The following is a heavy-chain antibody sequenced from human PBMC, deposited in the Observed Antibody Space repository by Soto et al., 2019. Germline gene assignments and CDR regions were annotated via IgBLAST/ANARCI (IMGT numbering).Heavy chain of an antibody. CDR2: IYYSGST. Sequence: SETLSLTCTVSGGSISSSSYYWGWIRQPPGKGLEWIGSIYYSGSTYYNPSLKSRVTISVDTSKNQFSLKLSSVTAADTAVYYCARHRGYDFWSGYYYYYYYGMDVWGQGTTVTVSS. D-gene: IGHD3-3*01. J-gene: IGHJ6*02. CDR1: GGSISSSSYY. CDR3: ARHRGYDFWSGYYYYYYYGMDV. V-gene: IGHV4-39*01.